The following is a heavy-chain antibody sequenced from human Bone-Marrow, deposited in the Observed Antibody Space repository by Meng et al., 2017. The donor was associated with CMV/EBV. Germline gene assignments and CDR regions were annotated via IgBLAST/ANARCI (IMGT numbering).Heavy chain of an antibody. CDR1: GYTFTSYG. D-gene: IGHD2-2*01. J-gene: IGHJ6*01. V-gene: IGHV1-18*01. CDR3: ARDLLIVVVPAAIRYYYGMDV. Sequence: ASVKVSCKASGYTFTSYGISWVRQAPGQGLEWMGWISAYNGNTNYAQKLQGRVTMTTDTSTSTAYMELRSLRSDDTAVYYCARDLLIVVVPAAIRYYYGMDVWGQGTTVTVSS. CDR2: ISAYNGNT.